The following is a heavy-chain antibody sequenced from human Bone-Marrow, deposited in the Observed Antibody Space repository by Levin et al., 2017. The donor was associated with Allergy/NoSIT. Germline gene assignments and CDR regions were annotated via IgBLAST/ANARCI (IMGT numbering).Heavy chain of an antibody. CDR2: IKSKNDGGTT. CDR1: GFTFSNAW. J-gene: IGHJ4*02. Sequence: AGGSLRLSCAVSGFTFSNAWMSWVRQAPGKGLEWVGRIKSKNDGGTTDYAAPVKGRFTISRDDSKNTLYLQMNSLKTEDTAVYYCSTRGPYSSSSGLNYWGQGTLVTVSS. V-gene: IGHV3-15*01. D-gene: IGHD6-6*01. CDR3: STRGPYSSSSGLNY.